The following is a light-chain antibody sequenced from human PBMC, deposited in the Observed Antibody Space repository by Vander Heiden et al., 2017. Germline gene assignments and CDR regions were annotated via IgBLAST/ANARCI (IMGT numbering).Light chain of an antibody. CDR2: GAS. CDR1: QSVSSI. J-gene: IGKJ2*01. CDR3: QQYNNWPPYT. V-gene: IGKV3-15*01. Sequence: IVLTHSPATLSVSPGERATLSCRASQSVSSILAWYQQKPGQAPRLLIYGASTRATGIPARFSGSGSGTEFTLTISSLQSEDFAVYYCQQYNNWPPYTFGQGTKLEIK.